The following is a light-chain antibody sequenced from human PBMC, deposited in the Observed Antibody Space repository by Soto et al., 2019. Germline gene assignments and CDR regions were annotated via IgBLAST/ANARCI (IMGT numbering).Light chain of an antibody. CDR1: QGISSW. V-gene: IGKV1-33*01. CDR3: QHYDNLLLT. CDR2: DAS. Sequence: DIQMTQSPSSLSASVGDRVTITCRASQGISSWLAWYQQKPEKAPKLLIYDASNLETGVPSRFSGSGSGTDFTFTISSLQPEDIATYYCQHYDNLLLTFGGGTKVDIK. J-gene: IGKJ4*01.